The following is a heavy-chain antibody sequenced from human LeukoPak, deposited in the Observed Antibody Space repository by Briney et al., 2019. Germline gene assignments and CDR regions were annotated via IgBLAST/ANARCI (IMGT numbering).Heavy chain of an antibody. Sequence: SETLSLTCTVAGGSTSSGGYYWSWIRQNPGKGLEWIGYINYNGVTYYNPSLKSRLTISVVDTSKNQFSLRLNSVTVADTAVYYCARSDYVWGNYRPIPDYWGQGTLVTVSS. CDR1: GGSTSSGGYY. CDR3: ARSDYVWGNYRPIPDY. J-gene: IGHJ4*02. CDR2: INYNGVT. D-gene: IGHD3-16*02. V-gene: IGHV4-31*03.